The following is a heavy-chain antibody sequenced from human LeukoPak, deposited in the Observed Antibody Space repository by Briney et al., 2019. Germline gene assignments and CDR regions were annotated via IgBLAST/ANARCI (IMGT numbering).Heavy chain of an antibody. CDR3: ATKPEMVRGVISGY. CDR2: FDPEDGET. D-gene: IGHD3-10*01. Sequence: GASVKVSCEVSGYTLTELSMHWVRQAPGKGLEWMGGFDPEDGETIYAQKFQGRVTMTEDTSTDTAYMELSSLRSEDTAVYYCATKPEMVRGVISGYWGQGTLVTVSS. CDR1: GYTLTELS. V-gene: IGHV1-24*01. J-gene: IGHJ4*02.